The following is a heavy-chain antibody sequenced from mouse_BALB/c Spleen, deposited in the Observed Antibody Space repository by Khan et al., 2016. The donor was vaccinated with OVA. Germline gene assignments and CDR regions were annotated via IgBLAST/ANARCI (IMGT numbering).Heavy chain of an antibody. V-gene: IGHV5-6*01. J-gene: IGHJ3*01. CDR1: GFTFSNYG. D-gene: IGHD4-1*01. Sequence: EVQVVESGGDLVKPGGSLKLSCAASGFTFSNYGMSWVRQTPDKRLEWVATISSGGDYTYYPDCVKGRFTIFRDNAKNTLYLHMSSLKSEDTAMYHCASHLTGSFAYWGQGTLVTVSA. CDR2: ISSGGDYT. CDR3: ASHLTGSFAY.